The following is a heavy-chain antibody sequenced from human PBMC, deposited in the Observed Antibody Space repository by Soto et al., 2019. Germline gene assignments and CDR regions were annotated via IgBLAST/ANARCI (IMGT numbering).Heavy chain of an antibody. V-gene: IGHV3-48*02. CDR1: GFTFSSYS. CDR2: ISRSSSTK. Sequence: GGSLRLSCAASGFTFSSYSMNWVRQAPGKGLEWVSYISRSSSTKYYADSVKGRFTISRDNAKNSLYLQMNSLRDEDTAVYYCARDVGYYYDSSGYYRFDYWGQGTLVTVSS. J-gene: IGHJ4*02. D-gene: IGHD3-22*01. CDR3: ARDVGYYYDSSGYYRFDY.